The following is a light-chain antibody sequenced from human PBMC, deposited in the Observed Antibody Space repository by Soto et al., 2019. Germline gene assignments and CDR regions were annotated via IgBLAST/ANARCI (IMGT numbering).Light chain of an antibody. V-gene: IGLV2-14*01. CDR3: SSHTTYNTRV. Sequence: QSALTQPASVSGSPGQSIAISCTGTSSDIGTFNYVSWYQQHPGKAPKLMIHEVSNRPSGVSDRFSGSKSGNTASLTISGLQADDEADYYSSSHTTYNTRVFGTGTKLTVL. CDR2: EVS. J-gene: IGLJ1*01. CDR1: SSDIGTFNY.